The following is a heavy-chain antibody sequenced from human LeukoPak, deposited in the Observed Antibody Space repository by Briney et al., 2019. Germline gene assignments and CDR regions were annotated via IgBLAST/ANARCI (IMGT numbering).Heavy chain of an antibody. J-gene: IGHJ5*02. CDR1: GFTFSSYW. CDR2: IRTDGTIT. Sequence: GGSLRLSCAASGFTFSSYWMHWVRQAPGKGLVWVSRIRTDGTITTYADSVKGRFSISRDNAKNTLYLQMNSLRAEDTAVYYCAKDGYDSSGYYGNWFDPWGQGTLVTVSS. D-gene: IGHD3-22*01. V-gene: IGHV3-74*03. CDR3: AKDGYDSSGYYGNWFDP.